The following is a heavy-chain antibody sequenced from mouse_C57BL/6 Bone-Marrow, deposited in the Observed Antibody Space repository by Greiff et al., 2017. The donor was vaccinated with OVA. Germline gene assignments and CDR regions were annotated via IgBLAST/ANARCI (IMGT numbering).Heavy chain of an antibody. J-gene: IGHJ2*01. D-gene: IGHD4-1*01. CDR1: GFTFSDYY. CDR3: ARSSGKLGLFDY. V-gene: IGHV5-16*01. CDR2: INYDGSST. Sequence: EVHLVESEGGLVQPGSSMKLSCTASGFTFSDYYMAWVRQVPEKGLEWVANINYDGSSTYYLDSLKSRFIISRDNAKNILYLQMSSLKSEDTATYDCARSSGKLGLFDYWGQGTTLTVSS.